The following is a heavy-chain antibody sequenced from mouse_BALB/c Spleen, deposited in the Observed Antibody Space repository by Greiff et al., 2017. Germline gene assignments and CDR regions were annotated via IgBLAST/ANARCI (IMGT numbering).Heavy chain of an antibody. D-gene: IGHD2-1*01. Sequence: EVQVVESGGGLVKPGGSLKLSCAASGFTFSSYAMSWVRQTPEKRLEWVASISSGGSTYYPDSVKGRFTISRDNARNILYLQMSSLRSEDTAMYYCARGEGLYGNYFDYWGQGTTLTVSS. V-gene: IGHV5-6-5*01. CDR1: GFTFSSYA. CDR3: ARGEGLYGNYFDY. J-gene: IGHJ2*01. CDR2: ISSGGST.